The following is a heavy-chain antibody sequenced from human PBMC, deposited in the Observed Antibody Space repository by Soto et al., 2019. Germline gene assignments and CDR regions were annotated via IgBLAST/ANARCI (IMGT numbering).Heavy chain of an antibody. J-gene: IGHJ4*02. CDR3: ARMTSSLSPGR. CDR1: GFAFSNYS. Sequence: PGGSLRLSCVGFGFAFSNYSMNWVHQAPGKGLEWVSYIRSSGSPTYYAGSVKGRFTISRDNAKKSLYLQMNSLRAEDTAVYYCARMTSSLSPGRWGQGTLVTVSA. V-gene: IGHV3-48*01. CDR2: IRSSGSPT. D-gene: IGHD2-2*01.